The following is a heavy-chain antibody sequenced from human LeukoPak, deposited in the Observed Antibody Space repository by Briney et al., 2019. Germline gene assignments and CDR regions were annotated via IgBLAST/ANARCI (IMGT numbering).Heavy chain of an antibody. CDR3: VRLHYYGASLPPL. V-gene: IGHV4-39*01. Sequence: RASETLSLTCTVSGGFISNSNYYWGWIRQPPGKGLDWIGSVYYSGRTYYNPSLNSRVTISIDTSKNQFSLRLSSVTAADTASFYCVRLHYYGASLPPLWGQGTQVIVSS. J-gene: IGHJ4*02. CDR2: VYYSGRT. D-gene: IGHD4/OR15-4a*01. CDR1: GGFISNSNYY.